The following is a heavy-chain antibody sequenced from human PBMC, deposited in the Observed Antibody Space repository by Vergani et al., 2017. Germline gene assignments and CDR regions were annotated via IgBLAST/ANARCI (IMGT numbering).Heavy chain of an antibody. CDR2: ISGSGGST. V-gene: IGHV3-23*01. D-gene: IGHD3-9*01. J-gene: IGHJ5*02. CDR3: VMVGVSGVLRYFDSGGWFEP. Sequence: EVQLLESGGGLVQAGGSLRLSCAASGFTFSSYAMTWVRQAPGKGLEWVSVISGSGGSTYYAGSVKGRFTISRDNSKNTLYLQMNRLRAEDTAVYYCVMVGVSGVLRYFDSGGWFEPWGQGTLVTVS. CDR1: GFTFSSYA.